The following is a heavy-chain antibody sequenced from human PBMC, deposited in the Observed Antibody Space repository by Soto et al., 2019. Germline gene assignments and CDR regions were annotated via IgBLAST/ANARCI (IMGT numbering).Heavy chain of an antibody. CDR2: INHSGST. D-gene: IGHD3-3*01. CDR3: ARISITIFGVVISVDC. J-gene: IGHJ4*02. Sequence: QVQLQQWGAGLLKPSETLSLTCAVYGGSFSGYYWSWIRQPPGKGLEWIGEINHSGSTNYNPSLKSRVTISVDTSKNQFSLKLSSVTAADTAVYYCARISITIFGVVISVDCWGQGTLVTVSS. V-gene: IGHV4-34*01. CDR1: GGSFSGYY.